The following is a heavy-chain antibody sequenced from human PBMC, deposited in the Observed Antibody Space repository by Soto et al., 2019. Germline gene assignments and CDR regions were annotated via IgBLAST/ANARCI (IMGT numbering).Heavy chain of an antibody. D-gene: IGHD3-10*01. CDR2: IYYSVSA. J-gene: IGHJ6*02. CDR1: GCSVNNIIDY. Sequence: LSLTCTVYGCSVNNIIDYWSWVRQPPGKGLELIGYIYYSVSADYNPSPRTRVTISLDTSKNHFSLKLSSVTTADTAVYYCARGVGFGYYYYHMDXWGQGTTVTVS. V-gene: IGHV4-61*03. CDR3: ARGVGFGYYYYHMDX.